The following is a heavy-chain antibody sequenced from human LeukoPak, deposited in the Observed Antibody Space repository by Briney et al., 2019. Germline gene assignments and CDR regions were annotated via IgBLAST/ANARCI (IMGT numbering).Heavy chain of an antibody. D-gene: IGHD2-2*01. V-gene: IGHV3-7*04. CDR3: ARGVGWFDP. CDR1: GFSFSNHR. J-gene: IGHJ5*02. Sequence: GGSLRLSCEASGFSFSNHRMSWVRQAPGKGLEWVANINEDGSEKTYVNSVKGRFTISRDYAKKSVYLQMNSLTAEDTAMYYCARGVGWFDPWGQGTLVTVSS. CDR2: INEDGSEK.